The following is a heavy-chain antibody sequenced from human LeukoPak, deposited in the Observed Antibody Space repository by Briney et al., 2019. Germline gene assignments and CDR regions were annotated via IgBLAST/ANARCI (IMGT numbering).Heavy chain of an antibody. CDR1: GGSINSGGYY. V-gene: IGHV4-31*03. Sequence: PSETLSLTCTVSGGSINSGGYYWTWIRQNPGKGLEWIGYINYSGNAYYNPSLKSRVTISVDTSENQFSLKLSSVTAADTAVYYCARNELISSNYYYYGMDVWGQGTTVTVSS. CDR3: ARNELISSNYYYYGMDV. CDR2: INYSGNA. J-gene: IGHJ6*02.